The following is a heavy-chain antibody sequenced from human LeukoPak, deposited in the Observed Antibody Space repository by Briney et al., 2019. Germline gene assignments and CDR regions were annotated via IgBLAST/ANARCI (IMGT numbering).Heavy chain of an antibody. CDR3: AKQLVAGTFDY. D-gene: IGHD6-13*01. J-gene: IGHJ4*02. CDR1: GFTFGSYE. V-gene: IGHV3-9*01. Sequence: PGGSLRHSCAASGFTFGSYEMNWVQQAPGKGLEWVSGISWNSGSIGYADSVKGRFTISRDNAKNSLYLQMNSLRAEDTALYYCAKQLVAGTFDYWGQGTLVTVSS. CDR2: ISWNSGSI.